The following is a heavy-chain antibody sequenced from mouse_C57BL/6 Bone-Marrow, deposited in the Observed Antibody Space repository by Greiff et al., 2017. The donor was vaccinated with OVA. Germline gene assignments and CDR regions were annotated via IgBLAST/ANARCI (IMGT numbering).Heavy chain of an antibody. D-gene: IGHD1-1*01. V-gene: IGHV1-59*01. Sequence: QVQLLQSGAELVRPGTSVKLSCKASGYTFTSYWMHWVKQRPGQGLEWIGVIDPSDSYSNSYQKLTGKATLTVDTSSNTAYKQLSSLTSEDAAVYYGATIITTVVEEYWGQGTTLTVSS. CDR2: IDPSDSYS. CDR3: ATIITTVVEEY. CDR1: GYTFTSYW. J-gene: IGHJ2*01.